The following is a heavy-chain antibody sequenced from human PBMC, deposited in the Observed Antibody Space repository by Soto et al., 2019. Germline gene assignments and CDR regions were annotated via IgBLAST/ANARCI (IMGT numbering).Heavy chain of an antibody. CDR2: IFPADSET. V-gene: IGHV5-51*04. CDR3: ASGGAGYNCDF. CDR1: GYSFPAFW. Sequence: GESLKISCGASGYSFPAFWIGWVRQMPGKGLEWMGIIFPADSETRYSPSFQGQGTISADKPTSTAYLEWSSLKAPDTAMYYSASGGAGYNCDFWGQGTLVTLSA. J-gene: IGHJ4*02. D-gene: IGHD5-12*01.